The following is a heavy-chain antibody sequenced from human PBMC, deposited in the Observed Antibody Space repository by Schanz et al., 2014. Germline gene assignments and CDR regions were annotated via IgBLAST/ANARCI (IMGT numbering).Heavy chain of an antibody. CDR1: GFTFSSYW. CDR2: INGDGSNT. J-gene: IGHJ6*02. V-gene: IGHV3-74*01. CDR3: LAPDYGMDV. Sequence: EVQLVESGGGLVQPGGSLRLSCAASGFTFSSYWMHWVRQVPGKGLVWVSRINGDGSNTNYADSVKGRFTISRDNAKNTLYLQMNSLSAEDTAVYYCLAPDYGMDVWGQGTTVTVSS.